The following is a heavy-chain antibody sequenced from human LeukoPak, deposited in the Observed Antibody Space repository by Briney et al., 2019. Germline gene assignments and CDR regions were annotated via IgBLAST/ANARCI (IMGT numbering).Heavy chain of an antibody. CDR2: INHSGST. J-gene: IGHJ6*03. V-gene: IGHV4-34*01. Sequence: SEALSLTCAVYGGSFSGYYWSWIRQPPGKGLEWIGEINHSGSTNYNPSLKSRVTISVDTSKNQFSLKLSSVTAADTAVYYCAREGPTTPYYYYYYMDVWGKGTTVTVSS. D-gene: IGHD1-7*01. CDR1: GGSFSGYY. CDR3: AREGPTTPYYYYYYMDV.